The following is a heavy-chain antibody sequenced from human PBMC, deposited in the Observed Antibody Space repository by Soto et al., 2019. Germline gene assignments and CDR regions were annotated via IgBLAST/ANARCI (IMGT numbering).Heavy chain of an antibody. D-gene: IGHD2-2*02. CDR1: GYTFTSYA. CDR2: INAGNGNT. V-gene: IGHV1-3*01. Sequence: QVQLVQSGAEVKKPGASVKVSCKASGYTFTSYAMHWVRQAPGQRLEWMGWINAGNGNTKYSQKFQGRVTITRDTSASTAYMELSSLRSEDTAVYYCARAGAWDIVVVPAAIPLHYFDSWGQGTLVTVSS. J-gene: IGHJ4*02. CDR3: ARAGAWDIVVVPAAIPLHYFDS.